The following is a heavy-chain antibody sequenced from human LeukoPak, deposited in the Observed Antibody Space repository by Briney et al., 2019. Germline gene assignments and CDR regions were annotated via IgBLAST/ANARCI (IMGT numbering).Heavy chain of an antibody. J-gene: IGHJ4*02. Sequence: GGSLRLPCAASGFTFSSHWMNWVRQAPGKGLEWVANIREDGTEIYYMDSVKGRFTISRDNAKNPLYLQMNSLRAEDTTVYYCARGVYSIDYWGQGTLVPVSS. V-gene: IGHV3-7*01. CDR2: IREDGTEI. CDR3: ARGVYSIDY. D-gene: IGHD2-15*01. CDR1: GFTFSSHW.